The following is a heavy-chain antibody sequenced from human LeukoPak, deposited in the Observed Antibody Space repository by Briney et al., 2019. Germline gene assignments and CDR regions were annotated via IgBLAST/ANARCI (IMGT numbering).Heavy chain of an antibody. Sequence: ASVKVSCKASGYTFTGYYMHWVRQAPGQGLEWMGWINPNSGGTNYAQKFQGRVTTTRDTSISTAYMELSRLRSDNTAVYYCARRTHRSSSSPAGYWGQGTLVTVSS. CDR1: GYTFTGYY. CDR3: ARRTHRSSSSPAGY. J-gene: IGHJ4*02. V-gene: IGHV1-2*02. CDR2: INPNSGGT. D-gene: IGHD6-6*01.